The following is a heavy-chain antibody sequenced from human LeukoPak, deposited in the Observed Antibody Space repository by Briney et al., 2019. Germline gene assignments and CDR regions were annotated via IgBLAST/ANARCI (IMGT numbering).Heavy chain of an antibody. D-gene: IGHD4-17*01. CDR1: GGSYSGYY. Sequence: PSETLSLTCAVYGGSYSGYYWSWIRQPPGKGLEWIGEIYHSGSTNYNPSLKSRVTISVDKSKNQFSLKLSSVTAADTAIYYCARDVGDGDYGWFDPWGQGTLVSVSS. V-gene: IGHV4-34*01. J-gene: IGHJ5*02. CDR2: IYHSGST. CDR3: ARDVGDGDYGWFDP.